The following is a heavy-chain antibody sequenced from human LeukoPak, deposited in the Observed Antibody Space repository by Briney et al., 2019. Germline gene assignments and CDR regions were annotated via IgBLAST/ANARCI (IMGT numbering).Heavy chain of an antibody. J-gene: IGHJ3*02. CDR3: AREVAASGLDAFDI. CDR2: IIPIFGTA. V-gene: IGHV1-69*05. D-gene: IGHD6-13*01. Sequence: EASVKVSCKASGGTFSSYAISWVRQAPGQGLEWMGGIIPIFGTANYAQKFQGRVTITTDESTSTAYMELSSLRSEDTAVYYCAREVAASGLDAFDIWGQGTMVTVSS. CDR1: GGTFSSYA.